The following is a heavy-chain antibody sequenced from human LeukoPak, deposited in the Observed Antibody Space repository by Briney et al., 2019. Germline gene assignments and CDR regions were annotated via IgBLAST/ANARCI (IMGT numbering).Heavy chain of an antibody. V-gene: IGHV4-61*02. CDR2: IYTSGST. D-gene: IGHD1-1*01. CDR3: ARVTPENDGAFDI. Sequence: SETLSLTCTVSGGSICSGSYYWSWIRQPAGKGLEWIGRIYTSGSTNYNPSLKSRVTISVDTSKNQFSLKLSSVTAADTAVYYCARVTPENDGAFDIWGQGTMVTVCS. CDR1: GGSICSGSYY. J-gene: IGHJ3*02.